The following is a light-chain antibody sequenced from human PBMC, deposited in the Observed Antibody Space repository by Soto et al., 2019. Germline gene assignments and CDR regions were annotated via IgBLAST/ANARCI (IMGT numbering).Light chain of an antibody. J-gene: IGKJ3*01. CDR1: QSVSNN. CDR3: QQYCNWPPFT. CDR2: ASS. V-gene: IGKV3-15*01. Sequence: EIVMTQSPATLSVSPGERATLSCRASQSVSNNLAWYQQTPGQAPRLLIYASSTRATGIPARFSGSGSGTEFTLTISSLQSEDFAVYYCQQYCNWPPFTFGPGTKVDIK.